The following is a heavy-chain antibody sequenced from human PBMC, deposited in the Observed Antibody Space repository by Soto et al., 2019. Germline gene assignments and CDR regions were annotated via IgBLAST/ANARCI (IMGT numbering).Heavy chain of an antibody. Sequence: QVQLVESGGGVVQPGRSLRLSCAASGFTFNTYGMHWARQAPGKGLEWVAVIWYDGSKEYYADSVKGRFTISRDNSKNTLYLQMNSLRAEDTAVSYCARDSEPYSGYDPFGYWGQGTLVTVSS. V-gene: IGHV3-33*01. J-gene: IGHJ4*02. CDR2: IWYDGSKE. D-gene: IGHD5-12*01. CDR1: GFTFNTYG. CDR3: ARDSEPYSGYDPFGY.